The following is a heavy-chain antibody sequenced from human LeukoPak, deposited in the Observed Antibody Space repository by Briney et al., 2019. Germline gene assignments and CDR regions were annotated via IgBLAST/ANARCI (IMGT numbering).Heavy chain of an antibody. Sequence: ASVKVSCKASGYTFTSYGISWVRQASGQGLEWMGWISACNGNTNYAQKLQGRVTMTTDTSTSTAYMELRSLRSDDTAVYYCAREGLSSSGVYYFDYWGQGTLVTVSS. V-gene: IGHV1-18*01. J-gene: IGHJ4*02. D-gene: IGHD2-15*01. CDR3: AREGLSSSGVYYFDY. CDR1: GYTFTSYG. CDR2: ISACNGNT.